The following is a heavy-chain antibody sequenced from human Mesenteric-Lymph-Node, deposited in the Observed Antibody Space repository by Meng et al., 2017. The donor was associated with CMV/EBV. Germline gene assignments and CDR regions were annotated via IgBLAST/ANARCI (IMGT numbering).Heavy chain of an antibody. V-gene: IGHV3-33*06. D-gene: IGHD6-19*01. CDR1: GFTFSTYG. CDR2: IWYDGSHK. Sequence: GESLKISCATSGFTFSTYGMHWVRQAPGKGLEWVAVIWYDGSHKYYADSVKGRFTISRDSSKNTLYLQMDSLRAEDTAVYYCAKGRRETHGVAGDYWGQGTLVTVSS. CDR3: AKGRRETHGVAGDY. J-gene: IGHJ4*02.